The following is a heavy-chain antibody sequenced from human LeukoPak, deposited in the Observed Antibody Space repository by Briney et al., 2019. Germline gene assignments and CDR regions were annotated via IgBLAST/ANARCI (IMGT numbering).Heavy chain of an antibody. CDR3: ARSSYDSSSGVI. J-gene: IGHJ4*02. D-gene: IGHD3-22*01. Sequence: SETLSLTCTVSGGSISSYYWSWIRQPAGKGLEWIGRIYTSGSTNYNPSLKSRVTMSVDTPKNQFSLKLSSVTAADTAVYYCARSSYDSSSGVIWGQGTLVTVSS. CDR1: GGSISSYY. V-gene: IGHV4-4*07. CDR2: IYTSGST.